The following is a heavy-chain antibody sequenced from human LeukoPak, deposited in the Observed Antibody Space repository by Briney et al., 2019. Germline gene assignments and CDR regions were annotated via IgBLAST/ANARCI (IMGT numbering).Heavy chain of an antibody. Sequence: GGSLRLSCAASGFTFSTYDMHWVRQVTGKGLEWVSGIGTAGDTYYPGSVKGRFTISRENAKNSLYLQMNSLRAEDTAVYYCARDSLYSSGWFDYWGQGTLVTVSS. D-gene: IGHD6-19*01. CDR2: IGTAGDT. CDR1: GFTFSTYD. J-gene: IGHJ4*02. V-gene: IGHV3-13*01. CDR3: ARDSLYSSGWFDY.